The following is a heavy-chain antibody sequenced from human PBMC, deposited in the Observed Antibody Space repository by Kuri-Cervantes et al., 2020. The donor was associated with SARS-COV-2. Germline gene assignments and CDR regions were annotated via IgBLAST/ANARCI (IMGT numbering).Heavy chain of an antibody. Sequence: GSLRLSCAVYGGSFSGYYWSWIRQPPGKGLEWIGEINHSGSTNYNPSLKSRVTISVDTSKNQFSLKLSSVTAADTAVYYCASSGWDLTFDYWGQGTLGTVSS. V-gene: IGHV4-34*01. D-gene: IGHD6-19*01. CDR3: ASSGWDLTFDY. J-gene: IGHJ4*02. CDR1: GGSFSGYY. CDR2: INHSGST.